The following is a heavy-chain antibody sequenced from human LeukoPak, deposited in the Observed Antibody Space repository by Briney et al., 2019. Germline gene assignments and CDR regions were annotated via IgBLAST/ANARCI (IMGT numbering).Heavy chain of an antibody. CDR2: IYYSGSS. CDR3: ARHRRGDPDAYDI. CDR1: GGSISSYF. J-gene: IGHJ3*02. Sequence: SETLSLTCTVSGGSISSYFWSWIRQPPGEGLEWIGYIYYSGSSNYNPSLRSRVTMSVDTSKNQFSLRLSSVTAADTAVYYCARHRRGDPDAYDIWGQGTTVSVSS. D-gene: IGHD4-17*01. V-gene: IGHV4-59*08.